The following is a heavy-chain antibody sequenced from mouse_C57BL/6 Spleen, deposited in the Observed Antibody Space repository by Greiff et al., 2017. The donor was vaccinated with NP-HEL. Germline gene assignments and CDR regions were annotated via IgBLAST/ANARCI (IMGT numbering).Heavy chain of an antibody. CDR1: GFTFSSYG. D-gene: IGHD3-2*02. Sequence: EVQRVESGGDLVKPGGSLKLSCAAPGFTFSSYGMSCVRQTPDKRLEWVATISSGGSYTYYPDSVKGRFTISRDNAKNTLYLQMSSLKSEDTAMYYCARLTAQAYWGQGTLVTVSA. CDR3: ARLTAQAY. V-gene: IGHV5-6*01. CDR2: ISSGGSYT. J-gene: IGHJ3*01.